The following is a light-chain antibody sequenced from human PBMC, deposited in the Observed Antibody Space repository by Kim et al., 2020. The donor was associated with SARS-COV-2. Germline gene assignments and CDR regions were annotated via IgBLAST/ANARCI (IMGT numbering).Light chain of an antibody. CDR2: SNN. Sequence: ELTQPPSASGTPGQRVTISCSGSSSNIGSNTVNWYQQLPGTAPKLLIYSNNQRPSGVPDRFSGSKSGTSASLAISGLQSEDEADYYCAAWDDSLGGVF. CDR3: AAWDDSLGGV. J-gene: IGLJ2*01. V-gene: IGLV1-44*01. CDR1: SSNIGSNT.